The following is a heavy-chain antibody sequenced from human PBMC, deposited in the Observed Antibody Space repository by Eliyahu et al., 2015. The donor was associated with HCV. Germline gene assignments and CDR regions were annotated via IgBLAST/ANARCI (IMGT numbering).Heavy chain of an antibody. CDR3: ARAFPMVRGVITHGVYYYYGMDV. CDR2: IYYSGST. J-gene: IGHJ6*02. V-gene: IGHV4-59*01. D-gene: IGHD3-10*01. CDR1: GGSLSSXX. Sequence: QVQLQESGPGLVKPSETLSLTXTVSGGSLSSXXWSWIRXPPGKGLEWIGYIYYSGSTNYNPSLKSRVTISVDTSKNQFSLKLSSVTAADTAVYYCARAFPMVRGVITHGVYYYYGMDVWGQGTTVTVSS.